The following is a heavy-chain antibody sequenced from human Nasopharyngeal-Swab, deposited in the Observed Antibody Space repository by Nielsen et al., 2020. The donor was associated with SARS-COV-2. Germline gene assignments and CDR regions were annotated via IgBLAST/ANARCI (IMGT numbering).Heavy chain of an antibody. CDR1: GGSISSYY. D-gene: IGHD3-3*01. CDR2: IYYSGST. CDR3: ARAGDAYDFWSGYPDYYGMDV. Sequence: SETLSLTCTVSGGSISSYYWSWIRQPPGKGLEWIGYIYYSGSTNYNPSLKSRVTISVDTPKNQFSLKLSSVTAADTAVYYCARAGDAYDFWSGYPDYYGMDVWGQGTTVTVSS. J-gene: IGHJ6*02. V-gene: IGHV4-59*01.